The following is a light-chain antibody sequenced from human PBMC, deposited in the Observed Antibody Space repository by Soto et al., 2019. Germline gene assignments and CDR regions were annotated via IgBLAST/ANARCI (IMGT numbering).Light chain of an antibody. V-gene: IGKV3-15*01. J-gene: IGKJ4*01. CDR2: GAS. CDR3: KQNNKWPPVT. Sequence: EVVMTQSPATVSVSPGEGVTLSCRASQTISNDLAWYQQKPGQAPRLLIYGASTRATGVPARFSGGGSGTEFTPTIGSLQSEDFAFYYCKQNNKWPPVTFGGGTKVEIK. CDR1: QTISND.